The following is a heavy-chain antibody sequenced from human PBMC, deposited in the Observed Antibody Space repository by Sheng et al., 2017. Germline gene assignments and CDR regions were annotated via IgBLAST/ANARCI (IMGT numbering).Heavy chain of an antibody. CDR1: GFIFSNYW. Sequence: EVQVVESGGGLVQPGGSLRLSCAASGFIFSNYWMSWVRQAPGKGLEWVANITHDGSEKYYVDSVKGRFTISRDNARNSLYLQMHSLGAEDTALYYCARDYQAPVNYYMNVWGKGTTVTVSS. D-gene: IGHD2-2*01. CDR3: ARDYQAPVNYYMNV. CDR2: ITHDGSEK. V-gene: IGHV3-7*01. J-gene: IGHJ6*03.